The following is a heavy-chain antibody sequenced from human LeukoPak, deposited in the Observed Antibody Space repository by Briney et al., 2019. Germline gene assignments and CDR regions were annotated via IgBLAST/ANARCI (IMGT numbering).Heavy chain of an antibody. D-gene: IGHD2-2*01. V-gene: IGHV1-8*03. CDR3: ARGQDIVVVPAARLDYNWFDP. CDR1: GYTFTGYD. CDR2: MNPNSGNT. Sequence: GASVKVSCKASGYTFTGYDINWVRQATGQGLEWMGWMNPNSGNTGYAQKFQGRVTITRNTSISTAYMELSSLRSEDTAVYYCARGQDIVVVPAARLDYNWFDPWGQGTLVTVSS. J-gene: IGHJ5*02.